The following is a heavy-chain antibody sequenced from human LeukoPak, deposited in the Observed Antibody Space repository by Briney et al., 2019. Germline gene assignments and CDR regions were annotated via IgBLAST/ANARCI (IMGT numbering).Heavy chain of an antibody. V-gene: IGHV3-74*03. CDR1: GFTFSRYW. J-gene: IGHJ6*03. Sequence: PGGSLRLSCAASGFTFSRYWMHWVRQAPGKGLVWVSRIDTDGSTTTYADSVKGRFTISRDNSKNTLYLQMNSLRAEDTALYYCATTLLRASTYMDVWGKGTTVTVSS. D-gene: IGHD1-1*01. CDR3: ATTLLRASTYMDV. CDR2: IDTDGSTT.